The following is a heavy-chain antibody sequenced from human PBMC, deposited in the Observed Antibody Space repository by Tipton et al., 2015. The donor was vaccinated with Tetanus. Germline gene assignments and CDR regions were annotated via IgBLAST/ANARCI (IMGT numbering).Heavy chain of an antibody. D-gene: IGHD4-17*01. J-gene: IGHJ4*02. CDR1: GGSISSGGYY. CDR3: ARHGDNAYFDY. CDR2: IYSMGST. V-gene: IGHV4-61*02. Sequence: TLSLTCTVSGGSISSGGYYWSWIRQHPGKGLEWIGRIYSMGSTKYNPSLKSRLTMSVDTSKNQFSLKLNSMAAADTAVYYCARHGDNAYFDYWGQGTLVTVSS.